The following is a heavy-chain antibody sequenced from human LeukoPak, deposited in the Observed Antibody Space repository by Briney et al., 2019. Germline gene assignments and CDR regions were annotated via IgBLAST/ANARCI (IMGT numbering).Heavy chain of an antibody. CDR2: ISSSSTYI. J-gene: IGHJ3*02. D-gene: IGHD5-24*01. CDR1: GFTFSTYS. V-gene: IGHV3-21*01. Sequence: GGSLRLSCAASGFTFSTYSMNWVRQAPGKGLEWVSSISSSSTYIYYADSVKGRFTISRDNAKNSLFLQMNSLRAEDMAVYYCARDLEMATIEANAFDIWGQGTMVTVSS. CDR3: ARDLEMATIEANAFDI.